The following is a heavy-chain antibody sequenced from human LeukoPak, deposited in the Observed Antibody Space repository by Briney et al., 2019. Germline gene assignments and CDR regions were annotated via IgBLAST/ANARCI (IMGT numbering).Heavy chain of an antibody. CDR2: ISAYNGNT. CDR1: GGTFSSYA. D-gene: IGHD6-6*01. Sequence: ASVKVSCKASGGTFSSYAISWVRQAPGQGLEWMGWISAYNGNTNYAQKLQGRVTMTTDTSTSTAYMELRSLRSDDTAVYYCARDLSIAARPDAFDIWGQGTMVTVSS. CDR3: ARDLSIAARPDAFDI. J-gene: IGHJ3*02. V-gene: IGHV1-18*01.